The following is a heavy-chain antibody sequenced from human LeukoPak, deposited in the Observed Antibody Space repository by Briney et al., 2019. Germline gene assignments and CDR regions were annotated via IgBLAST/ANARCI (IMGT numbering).Heavy chain of an antibody. CDR1: GFTFSDYY. Sequence: GGSLRLSCAASGFTFSDYYMSWIRQAPGKGLEWVSYISLSGSTIYYAESVKGRFTISRDNAKNSLYLQMNSLRAEDTAVYYCARAQYYYDSSGYYAAPYYFDYWGQGTLVTVSS. CDR2: ISLSGSTI. CDR3: ARAQYYYDSSGYYAAPYYFDY. V-gene: IGHV3-11*01. J-gene: IGHJ4*02. D-gene: IGHD3-22*01.